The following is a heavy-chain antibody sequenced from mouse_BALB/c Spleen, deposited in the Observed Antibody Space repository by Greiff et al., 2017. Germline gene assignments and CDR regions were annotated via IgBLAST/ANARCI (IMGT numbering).Heavy chain of an antibody. V-gene: IGHV14-1*02. CDR2: IDPENGNT. CDR3: ARNSFYYAMDY. CDR1: GYTFTSYW. Sequence: EVQLQQSGAELAKPGASVKMSCKASGYTFTSYWMHWVKQRPEQGLEWIGWIDPENGNTIYDPKFQGKASITADTSSNTAYLQLSSLTSEDTAVYYCARNSFYYAMDYWGQGTSVTVSS. J-gene: IGHJ4*01.